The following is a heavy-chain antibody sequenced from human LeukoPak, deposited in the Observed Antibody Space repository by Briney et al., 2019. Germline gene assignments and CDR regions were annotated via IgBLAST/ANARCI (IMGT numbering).Heavy chain of an antibody. CDR2: ISRNSGSI. Sequence: GGSLRLSCAASGFTFDDYAMHWVRQAPGKGLEWVSGISRNSGSIGYADSVKGRFTISRDNAKNSLYLQMNSLRAEDTALYYCAKDLSYSSSSGVDYWGQGTLVTVSS. D-gene: IGHD6-6*01. V-gene: IGHV3-9*01. CDR3: AKDLSYSSSSGVDY. J-gene: IGHJ4*02. CDR1: GFTFDDYA.